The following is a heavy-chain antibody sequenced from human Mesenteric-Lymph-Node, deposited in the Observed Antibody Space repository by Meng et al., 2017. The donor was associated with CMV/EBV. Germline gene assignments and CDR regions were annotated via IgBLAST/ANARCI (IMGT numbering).Heavy chain of an antibody. V-gene: IGHV2-5*02. CDR2: IYWDDDK. CDR1: LSTSAVG. CDR3: AHRSDILTGYYPPPVDY. J-gene: IGHJ4*02. Sequence: LSTSAVGVGWIRQPPGKALEWLALIYWDDDKRYSPSLKSRLTITKDTSKNQVVLRMTNVDPVDTATYYCAHRSDILTGYYPPPVDYWGQGTLVTVSS. D-gene: IGHD3-9*01.